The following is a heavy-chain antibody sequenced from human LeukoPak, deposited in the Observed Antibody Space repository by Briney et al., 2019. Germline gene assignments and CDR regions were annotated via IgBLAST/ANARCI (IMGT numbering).Heavy chain of an antibody. J-gene: IGHJ4*02. V-gene: IGHV1-46*01. CDR3: AREGGPTYYYDSSGYFDY. CDR1: GYTFTNYF. Sequence: GASVKVSCKASGYTFTNYFMHWVRQAPGQGLEWMGIINPSGDSTSYAQKFQGRVTMTRDMSTSTVYMELSSLRSEDTAVYYCAREGGPTYYYDSSGYFDYWGQGTLVTVSS. D-gene: IGHD3-22*01. CDR2: INPSGDST.